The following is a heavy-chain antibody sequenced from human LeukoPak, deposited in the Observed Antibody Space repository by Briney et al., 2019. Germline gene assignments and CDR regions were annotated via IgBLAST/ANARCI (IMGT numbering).Heavy chain of an antibody. CDR2: INAGNGNT. D-gene: IGHD3-10*01. CDR3: ARGGVNYYAYMDV. CDR1: GYTFTSYA. Sequence: ASVKVSCKASGYTFTSYAMHWVRQAPGQRLEWMGWINAGNGNTKYSQEFQGRDTITRDTSASTAYMELSSLRSEDMAVYYCARGGVNYYAYMDVWGKGTTVTVSS. J-gene: IGHJ6*03. V-gene: IGHV1-3*03.